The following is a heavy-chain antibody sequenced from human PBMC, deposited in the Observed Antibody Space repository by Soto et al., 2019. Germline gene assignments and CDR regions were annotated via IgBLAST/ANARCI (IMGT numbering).Heavy chain of an antibody. J-gene: IGHJ4*02. CDR1: GFTFSNYG. CDR2: IWYDGSNK. Sequence: LRLSCAASGFTFSNYGMHWVRQAPGKGLEWVAVIWYDGSNKYYADSVKGRFSISRDNSKNMLYLQMNNLRAEDTAIYYCARTAPSTAMVAYWGQGSLVTVSS. D-gene: IGHD5-18*01. V-gene: IGHV3-33*01. CDR3: ARTAPSTAMVAY.